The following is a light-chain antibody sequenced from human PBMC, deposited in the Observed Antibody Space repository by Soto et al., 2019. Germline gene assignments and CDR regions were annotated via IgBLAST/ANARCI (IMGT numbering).Light chain of an antibody. CDR3: QSYDSSLRV. J-gene: IGLJ2*01. CDR2: GNS. V-gene: IGLV1-40*01. CDR1: SSNIRAGYD. Sequence: QSVLTQPPSVSGAPGQRVTISCTGGSSNIRAGYDVHWYQQLPGTAPKLLIYGNSNRPSGVPDRFSGSKSGTSASLAITGLQAEDEADYYCQSYDSSLRVFGGGTKVTVL.